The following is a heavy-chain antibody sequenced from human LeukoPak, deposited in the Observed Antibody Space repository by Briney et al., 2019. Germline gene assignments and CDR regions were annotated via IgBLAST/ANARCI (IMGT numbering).Heavy chain of an antibody. CDR2: ISSSGSTI. J-gene: IGHJ6*03. CDR1: GFTVSSYS. V-gene: IGHV3-48*04. D-gene: IGHD1-1*01. CDR3: ARGSDWNAEGYYYYMDV. Sequence: PGGSLRLSCAASGFTVSSYSMNWVRQAPGKGLEWVSYISSSGSTIYYADSVKGRFTISRDNAKNSLYLQMNSLRAEDTAVYYCARGSDWNAEGYYYYMDVWGKGTTVTISS.